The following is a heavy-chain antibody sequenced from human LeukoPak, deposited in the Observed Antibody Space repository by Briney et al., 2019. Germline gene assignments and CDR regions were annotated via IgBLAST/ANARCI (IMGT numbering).Heavy chain of an antibody. J-gene: IGHJ4*02. CDR3: ATQSITLVVVIRPFDY. CDR1: GFTFSTFP. V-gene: IGHV3-30*02. CDR2: IQDDGATT. Sequence: GGSLRLSCAASGFTFSTFPMHWVRQAPGKGLEWVALIQDDGATTNYADSVRGRFTISRDNSKSTVYLQMNSLKPDDTAVYYCATQSITLVVVIRPFDYWGQGTLVTVSS. D-gene: IGHD3-22*01.